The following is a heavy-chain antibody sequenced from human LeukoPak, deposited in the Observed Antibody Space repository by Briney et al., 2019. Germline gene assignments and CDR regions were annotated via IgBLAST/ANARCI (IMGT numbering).Heavy chain of an antibody. Sequence: ASVKVSCKASGYTFTGYYMHWVRQAPGQGLEWMGWINPNSGGTNCAQKFQGRVTMTRDTSISTAYMELSRLRSDDTAVYYCAREDYGDSYYYYYGMDVWGQGTTVTVSS. CDR1: GYTFTGYY. V-gene: IGHV1-2*02. CDR2: INPNSGGT. CDR3: AREDYGDSYYYYYGMDV. J-gene: IGHJ6*02. D-gene: IGHD4-17*01.